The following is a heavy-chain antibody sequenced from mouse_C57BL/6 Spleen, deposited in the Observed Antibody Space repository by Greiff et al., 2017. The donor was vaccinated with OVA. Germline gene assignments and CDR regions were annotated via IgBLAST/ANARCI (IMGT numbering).Heavy chain of an antibody. D-gene: IGHD2-4*01. V-gene: IGHV1-81*01. CDR2: ISPRSGNT. CDR1: GYTFTSYG. Sequence: VQVVESGAELARPGASVKLSCKASGYTFTSYGISWVKQRTGQGLEWIGEISPRSGNTYYNEKFKGKATLTADKSSSTAYMELRSLTSEDSAVYFCASYDSASMDDWGQGTSVTVSS. CDR3: ASYDSASMDD. J-gene: IGHJ4*01.